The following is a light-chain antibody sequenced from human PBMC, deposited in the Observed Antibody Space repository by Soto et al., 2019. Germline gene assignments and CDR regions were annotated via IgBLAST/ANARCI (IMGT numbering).Light chain of an antibody. Sequence: QAVLTQPASVSGSPGQSITISCTGTSSDVGNYNYVSWYQQHPGKAPKLMIYDVSNRPSGVSGRFSGSKSGNTASLTISGLQAEDEADYYCSSYTAGSTLGVFGGGTKLTVL. CDR3: SSYTAGSTLGV. CDR2: DVS. J-gene: IGLJ2*01. CDR1: SSDVGNYNY. V-gene: IGLV2-14*01.